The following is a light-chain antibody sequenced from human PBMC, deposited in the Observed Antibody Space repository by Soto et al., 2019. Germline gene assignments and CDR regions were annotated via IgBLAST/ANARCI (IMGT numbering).Light chain of an antibody. V-gene: IGLV1-44*01. CDR3: GAWDGSLKGYV. CDR1: SSNIGMNT. J-gene: IGLJ1*01. CDR2: NNN. Sequence: QSVLTQPPSVSGTPGQRVTISCSGSSSNIGMNTVNWYQQLPGTAPKVLIHNNNQRPSGVPDRFSGSTSGTSASLAISGLQSGDEAAYYCGAWDGSLKGYVFGTGTKLTVL.